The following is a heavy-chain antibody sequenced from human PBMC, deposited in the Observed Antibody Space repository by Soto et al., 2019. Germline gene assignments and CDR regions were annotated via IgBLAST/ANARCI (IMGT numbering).Heavy chain of an antibody. J-gene: IGHJ3*02. D-gene: IGHD2-15*01. CDR1: GGTFSSYA. Sequence: GASVKVSCKASGGTFSSYAISWVRQAPGQGLEWMGGIIPIFGTANYAQKFQGRVTITADESTSTAYMELSSLRSEDTAVYYCAAPPSRYCSGGSCYSAAFDIWGQGTMVTVSS. CDR3: AAPPSRYCSGGSCYSAAFDI. CDR2: IIPIFGTA. V-gene: IGHV1-69*13.